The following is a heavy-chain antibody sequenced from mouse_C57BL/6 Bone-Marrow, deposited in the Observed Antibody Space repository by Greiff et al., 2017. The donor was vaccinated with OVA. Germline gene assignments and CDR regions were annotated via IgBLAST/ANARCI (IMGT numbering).Heavy chain of an antibody. CDR2: IWRGGST. J-gene: IGHJ4*01. CDR3: AKNNYDYDVHYAMDY. V-gene: IGHV2-5*01. D-gene: IGHD2-4*01. Sequence: QVQLKQSGPGLVQPSQSLSITCTVSGFSLTSYGVHWVRQSPGKGLEWLGVIWRGGSTDYNAAFMSRLSITKDNSKSQVFFKMNSLQADDTAIYYCAKNNYDYDVHYAMDYWGQGTSVTVSS. CDR1: GFSLTSYG.